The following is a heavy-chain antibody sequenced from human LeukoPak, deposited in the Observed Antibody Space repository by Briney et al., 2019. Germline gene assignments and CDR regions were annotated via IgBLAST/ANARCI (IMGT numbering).Heavy chain of an antibody. V-gene: IGHV4-30-4*08. CDR2: IYYSGST. CDR3: ARDRDDYGDYGGAFDI. CDR1: GGSISSGDYY. J-gene: IGHJ3*02. Sequence: SETLSLTXTDSGGSISSGDYYWSGIRQPPGKGLEWIGYIYYSGSTYYNPSLKSRVTISVDTSKNQFSLKLSSVTAADTAVYYCARDRDDYGDYGGAFDIWGQGTMVTVSS. D-gene: IGHD4-17*01.